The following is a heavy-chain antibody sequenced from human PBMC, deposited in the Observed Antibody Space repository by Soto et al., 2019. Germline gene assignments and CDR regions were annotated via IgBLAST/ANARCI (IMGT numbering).Heavy chain of an antibody. CDR3: SAYPLSTVTTGADYYGMDV. V-gene: IGHV5-10-1*01. J-gene: IGHJ6*02. CDR2: IDPSDSYT. CDR1: GYSFTSYW. D-gene: IGHD4-4*01. Sequence: GGSLKISCKGSGYSFTSYWISWVRQMPGKGLEWMGRIDPSDSYTNYSPSFQGHVTISADKSISTAYLQWSSLKASDTAMYYCSAYPLSTVTTGADYYGMDVWGQGTTVTVSS.